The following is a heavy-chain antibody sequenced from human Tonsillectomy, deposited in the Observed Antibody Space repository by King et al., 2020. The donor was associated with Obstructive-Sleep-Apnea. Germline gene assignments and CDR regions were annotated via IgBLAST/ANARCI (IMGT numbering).Heavy chain of an antibody. CDR2: IYYSGRT. J-gene: IGHJ4*02. D-gene: IGHD1-26*01. CDR1: GGSIISSSYY. V-gene: IGHV4-39*07. Sequence: QLQESGPGLVKPSETLSLTCTVSGGSIISSSYYWGWIRQPPGKGLEWIGSIYYSGRTYYNPSLKSRVTISVDTSKNQFSLKLSAVTAADTAVYYCARDGSGSYFKRYYFDYWGQGTLVTVSS. CDR3: ARDGSGSYFKRYYFDY.